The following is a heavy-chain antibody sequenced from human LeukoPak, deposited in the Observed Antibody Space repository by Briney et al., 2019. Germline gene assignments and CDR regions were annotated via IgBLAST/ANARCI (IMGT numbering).Heavy chain of an antibody. J-gene: IGHJ4*02. CDR2: IYPGDSAT. V-gene: IGHV5-51*01. Sequence: GESLKISCEGSGYSFTSYWIGWVRQMPGKGLEWVGIIYPGDSATRYSPSFQGQVTISADKSISTAYLQWSSLKASDTAMYYCARAMTMVRYFDFWGQGTLVTVSS. CDR1: GYSFTSYW. D-gene: IGHD3-10*01. CDR3: ARAMTMVRYFDF.